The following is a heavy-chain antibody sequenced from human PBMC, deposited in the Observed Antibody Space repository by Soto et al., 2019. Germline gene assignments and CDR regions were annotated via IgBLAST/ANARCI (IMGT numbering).Heavy chain of an antibody. CDR2: INPSGDST. CDR1: GFTFSRHG. D-gene: IGHD6-13*01. J-gene: IGHJ4*02. CDR3: AKVDVSTAGSFDY. Sequence: PGGSLRLSCVASGFTFSRHGLSWVRQAPGKGLEWVSTINPSGDSTFYADSVKGRFTISRDNSKNTVYLQMNSQSVGDTAVYLCAKVDVSTAGSFDYWGQGALVTVSS. V-gene: IGHV3-23*01.